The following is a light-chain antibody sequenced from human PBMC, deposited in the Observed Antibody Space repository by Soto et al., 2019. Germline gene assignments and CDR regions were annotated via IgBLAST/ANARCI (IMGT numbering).Light chain of an antibody. CDR3: QQYDIWPLYT. CDR1: QSVSSN. Sequence: EMVMTQSPATLSVSPGERATLSCRARQSVSSNLAWYQQKPGQAPRLLIYGASTRATGIPARFSGSGSGTEFTLTISSLQSEDFAVYYCQQYDIWPLYTFGQGTKLEIK. J-gene: IGKJ2*01. V-gene: IGKV3-15*01. CDR2: GAS.